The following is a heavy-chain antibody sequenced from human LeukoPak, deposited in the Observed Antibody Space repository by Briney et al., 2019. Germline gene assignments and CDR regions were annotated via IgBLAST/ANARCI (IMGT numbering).Heavy chain of an antibody. D-gene: IGHD6-19*01. CDR1: GFTFSSYE. CDR3: ASALVSSGWYVDY. CDR2: ISSSGSTI. Sequence: GGSLRLSCAASGFTFSSYEMNWVRQAPGKGLEWVSYISSSGSTIYYADSVKGRFTISRGNAKNSLYLQMNSLRAEDTAVYYCASALVSSGWYVDYWGQGTLLTVSS. J-gene: IGHJ4*02. V-gene: IGHV3-48*03.